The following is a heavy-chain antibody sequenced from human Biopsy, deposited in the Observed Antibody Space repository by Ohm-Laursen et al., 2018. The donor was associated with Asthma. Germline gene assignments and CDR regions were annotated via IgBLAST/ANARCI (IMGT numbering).Heavy chain of an antibody. CDR2: INPSGAGT. CDR3: ARARETTNYGDSDFDI. V-gene: IGHV1-46*02. Sequence: SVKVSCKVSGFSFDNYFMHWVRQAPGQGLERMGIINPSGAGTRYAEKFRGRLIVTRDVSTRTAFMDLRSLRSDDTAIYFCARARETTNYGDSDFDIWGQGTLITVSS. J-gene: IGHJ4*02. D-gene: IGHD2-8*01. CDR1: GFSFDNYF.